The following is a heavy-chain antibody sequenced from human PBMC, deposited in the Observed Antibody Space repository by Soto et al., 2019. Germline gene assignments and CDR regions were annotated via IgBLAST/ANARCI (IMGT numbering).Heavy chain of an antibody. CDR3: ARDPSNTSRYNLYCDC. CDR1: GYTFTRHC. J-gene: IGHJ4*02. V-gene: IGHV1-18*01. D-gene: IGHD3-16*02. Sequence: ASVKVSCKASGYTFTRHCITWVRQAPVQGLQWMGWISGYNAHPSYAQKFHRTFNPIKDTSTSTVSMELSTIRSEDTAVYYCARDPSNTSRYNLYCDCWGLGTLVTVSS. CDR2: ISGYNAHP.